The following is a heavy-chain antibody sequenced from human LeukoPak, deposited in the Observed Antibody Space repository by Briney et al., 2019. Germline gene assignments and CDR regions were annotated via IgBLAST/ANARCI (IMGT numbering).Heavy chain of an antibody. Sequence: GESLKISCKGSGYSFTSYWIGWVRQMPGRGLEWMGIIYPGDSDTRYSPSFQGQVTISADKSTSTAYLQWSSLKASDTAMYYCARAHRSIAALKYFQHWGQGTLVTVSS. CDR3: ARAHRSIAALKYFQH. D-gene: IGHD6-6*01. CDR1: GYSFTSYW. CDR2: IYPGDSDT. J-gene: IGHJ1*01. V-gene: IGHV5-51*01.